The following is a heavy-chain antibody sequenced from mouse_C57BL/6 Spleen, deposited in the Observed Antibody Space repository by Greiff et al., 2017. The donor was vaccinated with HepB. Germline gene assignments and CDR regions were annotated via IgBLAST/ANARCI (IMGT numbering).Heavy chain of an antibody. CDR2: INPSTGGT. Sequence: EVKLMESGPELVKPGASVKISCKASGYSFTGYYMNWVKQSPEKSLEWIGEINPSTGGTTYNQKFKAKATLTVDKSSSTAYMQLKSLTSEDSAVYYCARGDYSNFYAMDYWGQGTSVTVSS. D-gene: IGHD2-5*01. V-gene: IGHV1-42*01. CDR1: GYSFTGYY. J-gene: IGHJ4*01. CDR3: ARGDYSNFYAMDY.